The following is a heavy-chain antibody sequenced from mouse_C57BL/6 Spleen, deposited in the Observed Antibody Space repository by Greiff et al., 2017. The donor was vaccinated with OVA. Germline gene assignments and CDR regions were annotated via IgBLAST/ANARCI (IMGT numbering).Heavy chain of an antibody. CDR3: ARESFAY. CDR2: IDPSDSYT. Sequence: VKLQQPGAELVKPGASVKLSCKASGYTFTSYWMQWVKQRPGQGLEWIGEIDPSDSYTNYNQKFKGKATLTVDTSSSTAYLQLSSLTSEDSAVYYCARESFAYWGQGTLVTVSA. V-gene: IGHV1-50*01. J-gene: IGHJ3*01. CDR1: GYTFTSYW.